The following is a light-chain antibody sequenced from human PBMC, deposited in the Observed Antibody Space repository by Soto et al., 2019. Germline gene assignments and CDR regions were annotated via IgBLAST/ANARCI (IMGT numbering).Light chain of an antibody. J-gene: IGKJ1*01. CDR2: GAS. V-gene: IGKV1-27*01. CDR1: EDISNN. CDR3: QNYNRAPWT. Sequence: DIQMTQSPSSLSASVGDRVTITCRASEDISNNLAWYQQKPGKVPKLLIYGASTLQSGVPSRFSGSGSGTDFTLNISSLQTEDVATYYCQNYNRAPWTFGQGTKVESK.